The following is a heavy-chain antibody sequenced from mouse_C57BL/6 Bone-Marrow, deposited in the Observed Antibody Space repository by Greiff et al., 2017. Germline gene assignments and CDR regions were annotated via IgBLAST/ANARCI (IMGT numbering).Heavy chain of an antibody. CDR1: GFSLTSYG. D-gene: IGHD2-3*01. Sequence: QVQLQQSGPGLVQPSQSLSITCTVSGFSLTSYGVHWVRQSPGKGLEWLGVIWSGGSTDYNAAFISRLSISKDNSKSQVFFKMNSLQADDTAIYYCARNLDGYYATYYAMDYWGQGTSVTVSS. V-gene: IGHV2-2*01. J-gene: IGHJ4*01. CDR2: IWSGGST. CDR3: ARNLDGYYATYYAMDY.